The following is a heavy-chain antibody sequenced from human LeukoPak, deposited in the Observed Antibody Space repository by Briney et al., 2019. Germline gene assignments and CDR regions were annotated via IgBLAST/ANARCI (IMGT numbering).Heavy chain of an antibody. J-gene: IGHJ4*02. D-gene: IGHD6-19*01. CDR2: IYYSGST. CDR3: ARTGPRQLIDY. CDR1: GGSFSGYY. V-gene: IGHV4-59*01. Sequence: SETLSLTCAVYGGSFSGYYWSWIRQPPGKGLEWIGSIYYSGSTNYNPSLKSRVTISVDTSKNQFSLKLSSVTAADTAVYYCARTGPRQLIDYWGQGTLVTVSS.